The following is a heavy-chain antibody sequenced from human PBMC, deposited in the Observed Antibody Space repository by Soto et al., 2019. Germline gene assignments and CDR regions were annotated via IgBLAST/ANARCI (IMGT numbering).Heavy chain of an antibody. CDR3: AKDSRYCSSTSCRLLNWFDP. CDR1: GFTFSSYA. CDR2: ISGSGGST. Sequence: HPGGSLRLSCAASGFTFSSYAMSWVRQAPGKGLEWVSAISGSGGSTYYADSVKGRFTISRDNSKNTLYLQMNSLRAEDTAVYYCAKDSRYCSSTSCRLLNWFDPWGQGTLVTVSS. D-gene: IGHD2-2*01. J-gene: IGHJ5*02. V-gene: IGHV3-23*01.